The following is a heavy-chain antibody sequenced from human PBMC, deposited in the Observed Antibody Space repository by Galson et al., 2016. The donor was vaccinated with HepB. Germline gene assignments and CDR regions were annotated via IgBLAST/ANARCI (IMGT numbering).Heavy chain of an antibody. V-gene: IGHV3-23*01. D-gene: IGHD2-21*02. CDR3: AKSLLGVTLVSYYYGVDV. CDR1: GFTFSSYA. Sequence: SLRLSCAASGFTFSSYAISWVRQAPGKGLEWVSSISGSGTSTYYADSVKGRFTISRDNSKNTLYLQMKSLRAEDTAVYYCAKSLLGVTLVSYYYGVDVWGQGTTVTVSS. CDR2: ISGSGTST. J-gene: IGHJ6*02.